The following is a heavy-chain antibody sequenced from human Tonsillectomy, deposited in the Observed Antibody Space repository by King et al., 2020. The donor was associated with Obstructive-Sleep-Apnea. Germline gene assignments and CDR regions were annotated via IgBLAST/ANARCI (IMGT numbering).Heavy chain of an antibody. V-gene: IGHV3-23*04. Sequence: VQLVESGGGLVQPGGSLRLSCAASGFTFCSYAMSWVRHAPGKGLGWVSIISEIGGSTNYQDSGKGRFTISRDNSKNTLYLQLNSLRAEDTALYYCAGGLCDYYGMDVWGQGTTVTVSS. J-gene: IGHJ6*02. CDR3: AGGLCDYYGMDV. CDR1: GFTFCSYA. CDR2: ISEIGGST. D-gene: IGHD2-2*01.